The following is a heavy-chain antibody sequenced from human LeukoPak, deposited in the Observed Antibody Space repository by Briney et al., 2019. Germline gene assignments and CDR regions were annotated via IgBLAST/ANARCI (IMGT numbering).Heavy chain of an antibody. J-gene: IGHJ4*02. Sequence: PGGSLRLSCAASGFTFSSYGMHWVRQAPGKGLEWVAVIWYDGSNKYYADSVKGRFTISRDNSKNTLYLQMNSLRAEDTAVYYCAKAAGENVVVPAASFWGQGTLVTVSS. CDR2: IWYDGSNK. CDR3: AKAAGENVVVPAASF. V-gene: IGHV3-33*06. D-gene: IGHD2-2*01. CDR1: GFTFSSYG.